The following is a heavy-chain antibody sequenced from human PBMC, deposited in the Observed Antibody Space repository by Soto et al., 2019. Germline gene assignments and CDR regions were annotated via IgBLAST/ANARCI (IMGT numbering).Heavy chain of an antibody. CDR1: GDTFTSYP. V-gene: IGHV1-3*01. Sequence: RASVKVSCKASGDTFTSYPMHWVRQAPGQRLEWMGWINAGNGNTKYSQKFQGRVTITRDTSASTAYMELSSLRSEDTAVYYCARYFDWRGLGYGMDVWGQGTTVTVSS. CDR2: INAGNGNT. D-gene: IGHD3-9*01. CDR3: ARYFDWRGLGYGMDV. J-gene: IGHJ6*02.